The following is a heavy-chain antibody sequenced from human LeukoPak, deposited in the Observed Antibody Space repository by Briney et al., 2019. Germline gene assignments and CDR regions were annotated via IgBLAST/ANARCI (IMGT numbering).Heavy chain of an antibody. D-gene: IGHD6-19*01. CDR1: GGSISGYY. V-gene: IGHV4-59*08. CDR2: IYHNGGP. Sequence: PSETLSLTCTVSGGSISGYYWSWIRQPPGKGLEWIGYIYHNGGPNYNPSLQSRPTISVDTSKNQFSLKLSSVTAADTAVYYCARHLRAVAGGRYFDYWGQGTQVTVSS. J-gene: IGHJ4*02. CDR3: ARHLRAVAGGRYFDY.